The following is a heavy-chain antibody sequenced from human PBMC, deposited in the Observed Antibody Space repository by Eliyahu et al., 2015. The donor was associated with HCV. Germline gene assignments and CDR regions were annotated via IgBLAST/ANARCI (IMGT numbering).Heavy chain of an antibody. CDR2: INPSGGST. CDR1: GYTFTSYY. J-gene: IGHJ4*02. CDR3: ARDXGKTVVTPNYFDY. V-gene: IGHV1-46*01. Sequence: QVQLVQSGAEVKKPGASVKVSXXASGYTFTSYYMHWVRQAPGQGLEWMGIINPSGGSTNYAQKFQGRVTMTRDTSTSTVYMELSSLRSEDTAVYYCARDXGKTVVTPNYFDYWGQGTLVTVSS. D-gene: IGHD4-23*01.